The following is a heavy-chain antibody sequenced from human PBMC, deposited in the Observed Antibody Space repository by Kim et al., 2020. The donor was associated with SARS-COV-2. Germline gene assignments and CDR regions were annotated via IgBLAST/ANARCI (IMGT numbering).Heavy chain of an antibody. V-gene: IGHV4-39*07. D-gene: IGHD1-1*01. CDR1: GGSINDNPYY. Sequence: SETLSLTCTVSGGSINDNPYYWGWVRQPPGKGLELIASIHSAGSTSYTPSLRSRVTMSVYTSKNEFSLHLPALTAADTAVYYCARYGASTNSWDYYFDH. CDR3: ARYGASTNSWDYYFDH. CDR2: IHSAGST. J-gene: IGHJ4*01.